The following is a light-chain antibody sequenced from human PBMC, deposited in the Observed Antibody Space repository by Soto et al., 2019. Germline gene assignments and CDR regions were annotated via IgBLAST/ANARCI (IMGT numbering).Light chain of an antibody. J-gene: IGKJ5*01. CDR1: QSISAW. V-gene: IGKV1-5*01. CDR2: DGS. Sequence: DIQMTQSPSTLSASVGDRVTITCRASQSISAWLAWYQQKPGKAPNLLIYDGSSLKSGVPSRISGSGSGTDFTLTISSLQPEDFATYYCQQANSFPITFGQGTRLEIK. CDR3: QQANSFPIT.